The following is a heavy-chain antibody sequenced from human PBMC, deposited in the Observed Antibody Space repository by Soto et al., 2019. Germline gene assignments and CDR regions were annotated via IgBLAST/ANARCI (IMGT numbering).Heavy chain of an antibody. Sequence: GGSLRLSCAVSGFTFSRYWMHWVRQAPGKGPVWVARIHFDGSTYSYAGCVSGRFTISGDNAKNTQYLQINSLRVEDRAVYYCTRDYYDKSGSRYVDYGMDVWGQGTTVTVSS. V-gene: IGHV3-74*01. CDR3: TRDYYDKSGSRYVDYGMDV. J-gene: IGHJ6*02. CDR1: GFTFSRYW. CDR2: IHFDGSTY. D-gene: IGHD3-22*01.